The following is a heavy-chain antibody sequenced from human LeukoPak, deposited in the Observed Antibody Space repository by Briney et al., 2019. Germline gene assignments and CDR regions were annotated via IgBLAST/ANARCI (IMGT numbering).Heavy chain of an antibody. CDR3: ARDRGDIAVAGKTFYYYYMDV. V-gene: IGHV3-53*01. J-gene: IGHJ6*03. CDR1: GFTVSSNY. D-gene: IGHD6-19*01. Sequence: GGSPRLSCAASGFTVSSNYMSWVRQAPGKGLEWVSVIYSGGSTYYADSVKGRFTISRDNSKNTLYLQMNSLRAEDTAVYYCARDRGDIAVAGKTFYYYYMDVWGKGTTVTVSS. CDR2: IYSGGST.